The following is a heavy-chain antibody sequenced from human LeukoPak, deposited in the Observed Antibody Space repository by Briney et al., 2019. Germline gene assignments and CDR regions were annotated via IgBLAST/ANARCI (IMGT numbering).Heavy chain of an antibody. Sequence: SETLSLTCTVSGGSISSYYWSWIRQPAGKGLEWIGRIYTSESTNYNPSLKSRVTISGDTSENQFSLRLSSVTAADTAVYYCARASYSYDISGWVPFDYWGQGTLVTVSS. CDR3: ARASYSYDISGWVPFDY. CDR2: IYTSEST. CDR1: GGSISSYY. D-gene: IGHD3-22*01. J-gene: IGHJ4*02. V-gene: IGHV4-4*07.